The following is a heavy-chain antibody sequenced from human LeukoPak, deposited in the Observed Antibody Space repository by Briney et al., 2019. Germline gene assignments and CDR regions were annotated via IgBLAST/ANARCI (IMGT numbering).Heavy chain of an antibody. CDR1: GYTFIGYW. Sequence: GASVKVSSMASGYTFIGYWIHWVRQAPGQGLEWMGGIIPIFGTANYAQKFQGRVTITADKSTSTAYMELSSLRSEDTAVYYCARDKRYYDFWSGYPDDAFDIWDQGTMVTVSS. V-gene: IGHV1-69*06. J-gene: IGHJ3*02. D-gene: IGHD3-3*01. CDR2: IIPIFGTA. CDR3: ARDKRYYDFWSGYPDDAFDI.